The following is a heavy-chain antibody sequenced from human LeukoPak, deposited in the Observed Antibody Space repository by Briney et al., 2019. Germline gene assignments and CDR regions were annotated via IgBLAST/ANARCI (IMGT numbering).Heavy chain of an antibody. CDR2: IYYSGST. CDR1: GGSISSGDYY. Sequence: SETLSLTCTVSGGSISSGDYYWSWIRQPPGKGLEWIGYIYYSGSTYYNPSLKSRVTISVDTSKNQFSLKLSSVTAADTAVYYCARDRSGDLGYYFDYWGQGTLVTVSS. V-gene: IGHV4-30-4*01. D-gene: IGHD7-27*01. J-gene: IGHJ4*02. CDR3: ARDRSGDLGYYFDY.